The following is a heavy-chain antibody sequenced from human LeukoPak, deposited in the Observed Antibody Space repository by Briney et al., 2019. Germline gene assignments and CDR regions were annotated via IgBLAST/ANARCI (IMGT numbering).Heavy chain of an antibody. V-gene: IGHV4-39*01. J-gene: IGHJ4*02. CDR3: ARLAHGDYVRLGYYYFDY. D-gene: IGHD4-17*01. CDR2: IYYSGST. CDR1: GGSISSSSYY. Sequence: PSETLSLTCTVSGGSISSSSYYWGWIRQPPGKGLEWIGSIYYSGSTYYNPSLKSRVTISVDTSKNQFSLKLSSVTAADTAVYYCARLAHGDYVRLGYYYFDYWGQGTLVTVS.